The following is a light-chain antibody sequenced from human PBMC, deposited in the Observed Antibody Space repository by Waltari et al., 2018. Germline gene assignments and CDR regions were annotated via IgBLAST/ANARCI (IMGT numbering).Light chain of an antibody. CDR1: QTVSNSY. V-gene: IGKV3-20*01. Sequence: EILLTQSPGTLSLSPGERATLSCRASQTVSNSYLAWYQQKPGQAPRLLIYGVSRRVTGIPDRVTGSGSGTDFSLTISGLEPEDFAVYYCQQYAGAPYSFGQGTKLEIK. CDR3: QQYAGAPYS. J-gene: IGKJ2*03. CDR2: GVS.